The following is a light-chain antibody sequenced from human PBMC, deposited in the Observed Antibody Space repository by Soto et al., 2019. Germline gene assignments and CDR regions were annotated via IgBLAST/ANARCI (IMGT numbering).Light chain of an antibody. CDR3: QQYSQWPLT. V-gene: IGKV3-15*01. CDR2: GAS. Sequence: EIVLTQSPATLSVSPGERATLSCRASQSVRSNLAWYQQKPGQAPRLLIYGASTRATGIPARFSGSGSGTEFTLTISSLQSEDFAVYFCQQYSQWPLTFGGGTKVDI. J-gene: IGKJ4*01. CDR1: QSVRSN.